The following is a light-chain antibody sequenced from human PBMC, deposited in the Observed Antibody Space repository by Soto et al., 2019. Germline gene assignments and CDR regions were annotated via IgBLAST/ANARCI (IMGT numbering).Light chain of an antibody. J-gene: IGLJ2*01. CDR1: SSDIGGYNF. Sequence: QSALTQPASVSGSPGQSITLSCTGASSDIGGYNFVSWYQQSPGKAPKLLIYEVLNRPSGISDRFSGSKSGNTASLTISGLRSEDEGDYYCSSYTSTATPVIFGGGTKLTVL. V-gene: IGLV2-14*01. CDR2: EVL. CDR3: SSYTSTATPVI.